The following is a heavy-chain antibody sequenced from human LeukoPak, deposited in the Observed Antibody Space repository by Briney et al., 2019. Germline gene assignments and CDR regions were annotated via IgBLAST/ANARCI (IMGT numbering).Heavy chain of an antibody. CDR3: ARVGYQLLLDY. V-gene: IGHV1-18*01. Sequence: ASVKVSCKASGGTCSSYAISWVRQAPGQGLEWMGWISAYNGNTNYAQKLQGRVTMATDTSTSTAYMELRSLRSDDTAVYYCARVGYQLLLDYWGQGTLVTVSS. CDR1: GGTCSSYA. J-gene: IGHJ4*02. D-gene: IGHD2-2*01. CDR2: ISAYNGNT.